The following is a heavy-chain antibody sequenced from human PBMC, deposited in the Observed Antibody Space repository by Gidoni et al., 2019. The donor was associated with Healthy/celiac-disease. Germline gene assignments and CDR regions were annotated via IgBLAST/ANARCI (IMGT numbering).Heavy chain of an antibody. Sequence: QVQLVQSGAEVKKSGASVKFSCKASGYTFTIYGISWVRQVPGQGLEWMGWISAYNGNTNYAQKLQGRVTMTTNTSTSTAYMELRSMRSDETAGYYCARTPWIQLWLGDYGMDVWGQGTTVTVSS. J-gene: IGHJ6*02. V-gene: IGHV1-18*04. D-gene: IGHD5-18*01. CDR3: ARTPWIQLWLGDYGMDV. CDR1: GYTFTIYG. CDR2: ISAYNGNT.